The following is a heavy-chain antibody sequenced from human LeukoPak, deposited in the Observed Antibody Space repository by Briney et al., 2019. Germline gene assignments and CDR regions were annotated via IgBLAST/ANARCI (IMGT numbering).Heavy chain of an antibody. CDR3: AKGPLGYCSSTSCPGDFDY. D-gene: IGHD2-2*01. CDR2: INHSGST. CDR1: GGSFSGYY. Sequence: SETLSLTCAVYGGSFSGYYWSWIRQPPGKGLEWIGEINHSGSTNYNPSLKSRVTISVDASKNQFSLKLSSVTAADTAVYYYAKGPLGYCSSTSCPGDFDYWGQGTLVTVSS. V-gene: IGHV4-34*01. J-gene: IGHJ4*02.